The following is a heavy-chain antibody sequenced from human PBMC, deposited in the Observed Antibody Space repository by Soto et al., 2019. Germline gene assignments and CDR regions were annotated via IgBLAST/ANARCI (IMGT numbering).Heavy chain of an antibody. D-gene: IGHD3-10*01. CDR2: ISYDGSNK. V-gene: IGHV3-30*18. CDR1: GFTFSSYG. CDR3: AKDALWFGGYYYYGMDV. Sequence: QVQLVESGGGVVQPGRSLRLSCAASGFTFSSYGMHWVRQAPGKGLEWVAVISYDGSNKYYADSVKGRFTISRDNSKNXXYLQMNSLRAEDTAVYYCAKDALWFGGYYYYGMDVWGQGTTVTVSS. J-gene: IGHJ6*02.